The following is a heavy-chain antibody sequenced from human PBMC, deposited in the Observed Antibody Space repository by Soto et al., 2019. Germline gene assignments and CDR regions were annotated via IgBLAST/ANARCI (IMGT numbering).Heavy chain of an antibody. CDR2: ISYDGSNK. CDR3: AKAMLEVGATDY. V-gene: IGHV3-30*18. D-gene: IGHD1-26*01. CDR1: GFTFSSYG. Sequence: GGSLRLSCAASGFTFSSYGMHWVRQAPGKGLEWVAVISYDGSNKYYADSVKGRFTISRDNSKNTLYLQMNSLRAEDTAVYYCAKAMLEVGATDYWGQGTLVTVSS. J-gene: IGHJ4*02.